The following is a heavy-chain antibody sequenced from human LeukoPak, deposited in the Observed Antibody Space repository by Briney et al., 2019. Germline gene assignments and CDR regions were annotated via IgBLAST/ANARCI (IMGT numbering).Heavy chain of an antibody. CDR1: GGSISSPY. V-gene: IGHV4-4*07. CDR3: ARDYGVWFGEHYYYNGMEV. CDR2: FYTSVIA. J-gene: IGHJ6*04. D-gene: IGHD3-10*01. Sequence: PSESLSLTCAVSGGSISSPYWTWIRQPAGKGLEWIGRFYTSVIANYNPSFKSRFTMSVDTSKNQFSVKGTAVTAADTAIYYCARDYGVWFGEHYYYNGMEVCGERISVSVSS.